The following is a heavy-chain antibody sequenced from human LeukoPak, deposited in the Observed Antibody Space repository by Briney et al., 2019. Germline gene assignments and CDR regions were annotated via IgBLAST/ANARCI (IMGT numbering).Heavy chain of an antibody. CDR2: ISGDGGST. CDR1: GFALEDYA. Sequence: GGSLRLSCAASGFALEDYAMHWVRQAPGKGLEWVSLISGDGGSTYYADSVKGRFTISRDNSKNSLYLQMNSLRTEDTALYYCAKESSYYDFWSGYFDYWGQGTLVTVSS. J-gene: IGHJ4*02. V-gene: IGHV3-43*02. D-gene: IGHD3-3*01. CDR3: AKESSYYDFWSGYFDY.